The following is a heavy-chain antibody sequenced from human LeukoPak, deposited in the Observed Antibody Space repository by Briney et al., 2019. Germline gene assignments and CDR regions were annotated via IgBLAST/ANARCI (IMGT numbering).Heavy chain of an antibody. J-gene: IGHJ4*02. CDR2: INHSGST. D-gene: IGHD4-17*01. Sequence: GSLRLSCAASAFTFNTYWMTWVRQPPGKGLEWIGEINHSGSTNYNPSLKSRVTILVDTSKNQFSLKLSSVTAADTAVYYCARTTAFDYWGQGTLVTVSS. CDR1: AFTFNTYW. CDR3: ARTTAFDY. V-gene: IGHV4-34*01.